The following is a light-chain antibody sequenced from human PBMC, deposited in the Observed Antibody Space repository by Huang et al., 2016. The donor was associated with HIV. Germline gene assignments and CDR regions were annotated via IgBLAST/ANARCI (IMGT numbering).Light chain of an antibody. CDR1: QSVNSN. CDR3: QQYNNWPPLFT. CDR2: GAY. Sequence: EIAMTQSPVTLSVSPGERATLSCRVSQSVNSNLAWYPQKPGKAPRLLFYGAYTRASGIPARFSGSGSGTEFTLTISCLQSDDFAVYYCQQYNNWPPLFTFGPGTTVEIK. J-gene: IGKJ3*01. V-gene: IGKV3D-15*01.